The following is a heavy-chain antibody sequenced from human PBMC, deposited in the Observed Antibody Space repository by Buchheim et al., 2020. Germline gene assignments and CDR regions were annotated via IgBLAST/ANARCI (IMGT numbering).Heavy chain of an antibody. V-gene: IGHV3-30*18. CDR2: ISYDGSNK. Sequence: QVQLVESGGGVVQPGRSLRLSCAASGFTFSSYGMHWVRQAPGKGLEWVAVISYDGSNKYYADSVKGRFTISRDNSKKQLYLQMNSLRAEDTAVYYCAKGSLYGGPPADYWGQGTL. D-gene: IGHD4-23*01. CDR1: GFTFSSYG. J-gene: IGHJ4*02. CDR3: AKGSLYGGPPADY.